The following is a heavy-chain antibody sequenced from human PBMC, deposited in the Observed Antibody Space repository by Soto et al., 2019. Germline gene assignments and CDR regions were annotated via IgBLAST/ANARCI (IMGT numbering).Heavy chain of an antibody. V-gene: IGHV3-74*01. Sequence: EVQLVESGGGLVQPGGSLRLSCAASGFTFSSYWMHWVRQVPGKGLVWVSRIDEYGNTINYADSVRGRFTISRDNAKNTFYEKMNGRRGEDTVLYYGTRDRGGGGGYWGQGTLVTVSS. CDR3: TRDRGGGGGY. CDR2: IDEYGNTI. D-gene: IGHD3-16*01. J-gene: IGHJ4*02. CDR1: GFTFSSYW.